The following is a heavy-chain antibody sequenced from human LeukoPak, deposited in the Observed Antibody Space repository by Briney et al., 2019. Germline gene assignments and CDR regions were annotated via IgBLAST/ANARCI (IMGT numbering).Heavy chain of an antibody. J-gene: IGHJ3*02. V-gene: IGHV4-4*07. CDR2: MSSGGTT. CDR1: GGSISNYY. D-gene: IGHD2-2*01. Sequence: SETLSLTCTVSGGSISNYYWSWIRQPAAKRLEYIGRMSSGGTTNYNPSLESRVTMSVDTSKNQFSLNLRSVTAADTAVYYCARTNLPATQGAFDIWGQGTMVTVSS. CDR3: ARTNLPATQGAFDI.